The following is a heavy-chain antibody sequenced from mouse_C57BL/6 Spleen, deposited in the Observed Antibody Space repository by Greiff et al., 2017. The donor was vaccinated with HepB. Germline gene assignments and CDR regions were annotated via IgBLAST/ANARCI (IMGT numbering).Heavy chain of an antibody. Sequence: VQLQESGAELVMPGASVKLSCKASGYTFTSYWMHWVKQRPGQGLEWIGEIDPSDSYTNYNQKFKGKSTLTVDKSSSTAYMQLSSLTSEDSAVYYCARVYYGSREYYFDYWGQGTTLTVSS. J-gene: IGHJ2*01. CDR3: ARVYYGSREYYFDY. D-gene: IGHD1-1*01. V-gene: IGHV1-69*01. CDR2: IDPSDSYT. CDR1: GYTFTSYW.